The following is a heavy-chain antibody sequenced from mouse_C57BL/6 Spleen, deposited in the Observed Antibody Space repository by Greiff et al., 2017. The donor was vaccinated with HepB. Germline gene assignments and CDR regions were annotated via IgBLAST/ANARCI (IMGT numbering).Heavy chain of an antibody. CDR3: AIGGYSYFDY. J-gene: IGHJ2*01. V-gene: IGHV1-82*01. CDR1: GYAFSSSW. Sequence: QVQLQQSGPELVKPGASVKISCKASGYAFSSSWMNWVKQRPVKGLEWIGRIYPGDGDTNYNGKFKGKATLTADKSSSTAYMQLSSLTSEDSAVYFCAIGGYSYFDYWGQGTTLTVSS. CDR2: IYPGDGDT. D-gene: IGHD2-3*01.